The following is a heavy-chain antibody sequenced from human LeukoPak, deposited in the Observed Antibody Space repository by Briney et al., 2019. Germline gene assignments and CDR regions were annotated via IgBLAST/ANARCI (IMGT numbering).Heavy chain of an antibody. J-gene: IGHJ5*02. CDR2: IKTDNGNT. V-gene: IGHV1-18*01. Sequence: GASVTVSCTASGYTFNTYSMNWVRQAPGQRLEWMGGIKTDNGNTNFAQKFQGRVTVTTDTSTSTAFMELRSLTSDDTAVYYCARLSTATRGKVDLWGQGTLVTVSS. CDR3: ARLSTATRGKVDL. D-gene: IGHD4-11*01. CDR1: GYTFNTYS.